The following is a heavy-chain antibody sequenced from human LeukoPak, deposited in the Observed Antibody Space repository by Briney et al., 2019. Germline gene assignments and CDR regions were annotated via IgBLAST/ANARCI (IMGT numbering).Heavy chain of an antibody. V-gene: IGHV1-69*04. CDR3: ASCSYGYTYYFDY. Sequence: ASVKVSCKASGGTFSSYAIRWVRPAPGQGLEWMGRIIPILGIANYAQKFQGRVTITADKSTSTAYMELSSLRSEDTAVYYCASCSYGYTYYFDYWGQGTLVTVSS. D-gene: IGHD5-18*01. CDR2: IIPILGIA. J-gene: IGHJ4*02. CDR1: GGTFSSYA.